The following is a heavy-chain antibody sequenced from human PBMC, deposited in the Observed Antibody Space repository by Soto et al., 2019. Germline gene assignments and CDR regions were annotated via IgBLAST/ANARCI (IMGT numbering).Heavy chain of an antibody. CDR3: ARATIITTLDY. V-gene: IGHV1-3*01. CDR1: GYTFANYP. Sequence: QVQLVQSGAEGKKPGASVKGSCETSGYTFANYPMHWVRQAPGQTLEWMGWINAGNGYTKYSQKFQGRVTITRDTSASIAYMELSSLRSEDTAVYYCARATIITTLDYWGQGTLVTVSS. J-gene: IGHJ4*02. CDR2: INAGNGYT. D-gene: IGHD3-10*01.